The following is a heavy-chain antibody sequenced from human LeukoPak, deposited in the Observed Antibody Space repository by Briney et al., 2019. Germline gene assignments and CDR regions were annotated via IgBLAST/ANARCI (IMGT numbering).Heavy chain of an antibody. Sequence: SETLSLTCTVSGGSISSSSYYWGWIRQPPGKGLEWIGSIYYSGSTYYNPSLKSRVTISVDTSKNQFSLKLSPVTAADTAAYYCARRGIGYCSSTSCPNAFDIWGQGTMVTVSS. CDR3: ARRGIGYCSSTSCPNAFDI. CDR1: GGSISSSSYY. D-gene: IGHD2-2*01. CDR2: IYYSGST. J-gene: IGHJ3*02. V-gene: IGHV4-39*01.